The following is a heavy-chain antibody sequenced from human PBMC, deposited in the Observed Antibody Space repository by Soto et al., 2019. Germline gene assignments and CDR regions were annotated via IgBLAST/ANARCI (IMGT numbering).Heavy chain of an antibody. CDR1: GGTLNNYP. CDR3: ARGRGYSGDDHYYYFDMDV. J-gene: IGHJ6*02. D-gene: IGHD5-12*01. V-gene: IGHV1-69*13. Sequence: SVKVSCKASGGTLNNYPITWVRQAPGQGLEWMGGSIPIFGTANYAQKFQGRVTISVDESTGTAYMELSSLRSEDTAVYYCARGRGYSGDDHYYYFDMDVWGQGTTVTVS. CDR2: SIPIFGTA.